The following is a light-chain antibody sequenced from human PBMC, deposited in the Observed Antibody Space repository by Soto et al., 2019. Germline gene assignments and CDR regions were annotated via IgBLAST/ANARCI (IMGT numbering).Light chain of an antibody. CDR2: GNS. CDR1: SSNIGAGYD. V-gene: IGLV1-40*01. CDR3: QSYDSSLSAR. J-gene: IGLJ2*01. Sequence: QSVLTQPPSVSGAPGQRVTISCTGSSSNIGAGYDVHWYQQLPGTAPKLLIYGNSNRPSGVPDRFSGSKSGTPASLAITGLQAEDEADYYCQSYDSSLSARFGGGTKLTVL.